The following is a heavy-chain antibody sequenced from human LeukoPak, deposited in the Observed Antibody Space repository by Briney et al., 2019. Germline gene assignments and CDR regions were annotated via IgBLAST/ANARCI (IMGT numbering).Heavy chain of an antibody. J-gene: IGHJ3*02. CDR3: ARDSIAAAGWAFDI. CDR1: GGSISSYY. D-gene: IGHD6-13*01. V-gene: IGHV4-4*07. CDR2: IYTSGST. Sequence: SETLSLTCTVSGGSISSYYWSWIRQPAGKGLEWIGRIYTSGSTNYNPSLKSRVTMSVDTSKNQFSLKLSSVTAADSAVYYCARDSIAAAGWAFDIWGQGTMVTVSS.